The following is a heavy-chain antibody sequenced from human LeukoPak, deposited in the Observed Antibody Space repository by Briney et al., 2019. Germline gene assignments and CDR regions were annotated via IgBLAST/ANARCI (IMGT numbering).Heavy chain of an antibody. D-gene: IGHD3-16*02. Sequence: GGSLRLSCAASGFTFSSYGMHWVRQAPGKGLEWVAVIWHDGSNKYYADSVKGRFTISRDNSKNTLYLQMNSLRAEDTAVYYCARSLGELSLPDYWGQGTLVTVSS. J-gene: IGHJ4*02. CDR3: ARSLGELSLPDY. CDR1: GFTFSSYG. CDR2: IWHDGSNK. V-gene: IGHV3-33*01.